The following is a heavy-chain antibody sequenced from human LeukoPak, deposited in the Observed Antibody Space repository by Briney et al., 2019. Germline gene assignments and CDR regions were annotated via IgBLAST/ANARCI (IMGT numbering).Heavy chain of an antibody. V-gene: IGHV3-72*01. CDR1: GFTFSDHY. D-gene: IGHD6-19*01. J-gene: IGHJ4*02. Sequence: GGPLRFSVAAPGFTFSDHYMNGFRQAPGKGLGGFARSRNRAKSYTTDYAASVRGRFTISRDDSQNSLYLQMRSLKTEDTAVYHCVRVAYTSDWHFDYWGQGNPGHRLL. CDR2: SRNRAKSYTT. CDR3: VRVAYTSDWHFDY.